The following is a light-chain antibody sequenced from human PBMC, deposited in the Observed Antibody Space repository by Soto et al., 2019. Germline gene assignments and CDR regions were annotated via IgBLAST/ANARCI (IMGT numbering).Light chain of an antibody. V-gene: IGKV3-15*01. Sequence: EIVMTQSPATLSVTPGERATLSCRASQSVSSKLAWYQQKPGQAPRLLIYAASTRATGIPARFSGSGSGTEFTLTISSLQSEDFAVYYCQQYNNWPWTFGQGTKAAIK. CDR1: QSVSSK. CDR2: AAS. J-gene: IGKJ1*01. CDR3: QQYNNWPWT.